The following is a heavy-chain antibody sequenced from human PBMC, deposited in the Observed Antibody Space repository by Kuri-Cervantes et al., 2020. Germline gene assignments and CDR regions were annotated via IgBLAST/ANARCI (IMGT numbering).Heavy chain of an antibody. D-gene: IGHD6-6*01. CDR3: AREGEYSSSSGFDY. V-gene: IGHV3-30-3*01. CDR1: GFTFSSSW. Sequence: GESLKISCAASGFTFSSSWMHWVCQAPEKGLEWVAVISYDGSNKYYADSVKGRFTISRDNSKNTLSLQMNSLRAEDTAVYYCAREGEYSSSSGFDYWGQGTLVTVSS. CDR2: ISYDGSNK. J-gene: IGHJ4*02.